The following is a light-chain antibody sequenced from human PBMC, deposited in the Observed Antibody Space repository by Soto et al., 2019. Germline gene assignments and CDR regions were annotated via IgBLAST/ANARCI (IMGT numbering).Light chain of an antibody. V-gene: IGKV3-20*01. CDR3: QQYGSSSYT. CDR1: QSVSSSY. CDR2: DTS. Sequence: EIVLTQSPGTLSLSPGERATLSCRAGQSVSSSYLAWYQQKPGQPPRLLIYDTSSRATGIPDRFSGSGSGTGFTLTISRLEPEDFAVYYCQQYGSSSYTFGQGTELEIK. J-gene: IGKJ2*01.